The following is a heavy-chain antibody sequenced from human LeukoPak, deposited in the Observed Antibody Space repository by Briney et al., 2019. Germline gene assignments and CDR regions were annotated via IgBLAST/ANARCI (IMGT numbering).Heavy chain of an antibody. V-gene: IGHV3-48*01. CDR1: GFTFSSYS. CDR3: AKDLIRDYYDSSGYSPDY. J-gene: IGHJ4*02. D-gene: IGHD3-22*01. CDR2: ISSSSSTI. Sequence: GGSLRLSCAASGFTFSSYSMNWVRQAPGKGLGWVSYISSSSSTIYYADSVKGRFTISRDNAKNSLYLQMNSLRAEDTAVYYCAKDLIRDYYDSSGYSPDYWGQGTLVTVSS.